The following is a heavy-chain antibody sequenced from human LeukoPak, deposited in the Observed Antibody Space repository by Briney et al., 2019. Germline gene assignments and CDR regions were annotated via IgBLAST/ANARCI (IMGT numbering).Heavy chain of an antibody. J-gene: IGHJ4*02. V-gene: IGHV1-46*01. CDR3: ARELLGGDYSKFDY. CDR2: INPSGGDT. Sequence: ASVKVSCKASGYTFTTHYLHWVRQAPGQGLEWMGIINPSGGDTIYAQKFQGRVTMTRDMSTTTVYMELSSLRSEDTAVYYCARELLGGDYSKFDYWGQGTLVTVSS. CDR1: GYTFTTHY. D-gene: IGHD2-21*02.